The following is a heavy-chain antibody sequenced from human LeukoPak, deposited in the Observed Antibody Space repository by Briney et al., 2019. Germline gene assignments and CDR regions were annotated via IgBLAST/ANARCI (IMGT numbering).Heavy chain of an antibody. D-gene: IGHD5/OR15-5a*01. CDR3: ARVVSTVSRTFDY. CDR2: IYYSGST. J-gene: IGHJ4*02. Sequence: SETLSLTCTVSGSSISSYYWSWIRQPPGKGLEWIGYIYYSGSTNYNPSLKSRVTISVDTSKNQFSLKLSSVTAADTAVYYCARVVSTVSRTFDYWGQGTLVTVSS. V-gene: IGHV4-59*01. CDR1: GSSISSYY.